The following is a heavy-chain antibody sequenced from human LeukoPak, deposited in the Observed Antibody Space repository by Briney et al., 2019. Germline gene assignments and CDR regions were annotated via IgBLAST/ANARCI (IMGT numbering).Heavy chain of an antibody. D-gene: IGHD2-15*01. V-gene: IGHV1-69*05. CDR3: ARDCCSGGSCYSCY. CDR2: IIPIFGTA. J-gene: IGHJ4*02. CDR1: GGTFSSYA. Sequence: GASVKVSCKASGGTFSSYAISWVRQAPGQGLEWMGGIIPIFGTANYAQKFQGRVTITTDESTSTAYMELSSLRSEDTAVYYCARDCCSGGSCYSCYWGQGTLVTVSS.